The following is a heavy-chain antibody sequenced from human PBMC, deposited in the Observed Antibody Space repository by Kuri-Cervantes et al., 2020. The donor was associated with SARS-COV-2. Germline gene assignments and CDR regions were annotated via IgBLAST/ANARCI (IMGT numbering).Heavy chain of an antibody. CDR2: IRYDGSNK. V-gene: IGHV3-30*02. CDR1: GFTFSSYG. CDR3: AKVSISSGSYQKALGY. Sequence: GESLKISCAASGFTFSSYGMHWVRQAPGKGLEWVAFIRYDGSNKYYADSVKCRFTISRDNSKNTLYLQMNSLRAEDTAVYCCAKVSISSGSYQKALGYWGQGTLVTVSS. D-gene: IGHD3-10*02. J-gene: IGHJ4*02.